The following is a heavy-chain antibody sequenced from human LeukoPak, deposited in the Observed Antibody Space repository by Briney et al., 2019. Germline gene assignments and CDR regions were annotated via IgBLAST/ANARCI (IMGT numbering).Heavy chain of an antibody. CDR3: ARARVDYLTDY. CDR1: GFTFSSYS. Sequence: GGSLRLSCAASGFTFSSYSMNWVRQAPGKGLEWVSSISSSSDYIFDADSVKGRFTISRDNAKNSLFLHMNSLRVDDTAIYFCARARVDYLTDYWGQGTLVTVSS. D-gene: IGHD2/OR15-2a*01. J-gene: IGHJ4*02. V-gene: IGHV3-21*01. CDR2: ISSSSDYI.